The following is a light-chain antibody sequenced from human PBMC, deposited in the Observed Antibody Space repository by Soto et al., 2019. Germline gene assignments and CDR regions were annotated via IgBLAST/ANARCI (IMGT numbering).Light chain of an antibody. CDR1: QSISSY. CDR2: AAS. J-gene: IGKJ2*01. CDR3: QESYSTPYT. V-gene: IGKV1-39*01. Sequence: DFQMTQSPSSLPASVGDRVTITCRASQSISSYLNWYQQKPGKAPKLLIYAASSLHSGVPSRFSGSDSGTNFTLTISSLQPEDFATYYCQESYSTPYTFGQGTKLEIK.